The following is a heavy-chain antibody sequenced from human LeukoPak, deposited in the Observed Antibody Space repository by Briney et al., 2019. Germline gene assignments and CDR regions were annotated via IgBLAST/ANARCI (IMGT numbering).Heavy chain of an antibody. Sequence: GLSLRLSCTAYGCTGSDYGTSWVRQPPRKWLEWVAFIGSEAYGGTIESAASVKGRFTISRDDSKSIAYLQMNSLKTEDTDLYYCTRDPYCRSSSCYCGIDYWGQGDLVTVSS. D-gene: IGHD2-15*01. V-gene: IGHV3-49*04. CDR1: GCTGSDYG. CDR3: TRDPYCRSSSCYCGIDY. J-gene: IGHJ4*02. CDR2: IGSEAYGGTI.